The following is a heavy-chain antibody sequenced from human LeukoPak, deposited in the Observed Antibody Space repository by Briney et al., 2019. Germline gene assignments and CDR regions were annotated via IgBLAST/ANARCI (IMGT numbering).Heavy chain of an antibody. V-gene: IGHV4-4*07. CDR2: IEASGRT. J-gene: IGHJ5*02. CDR3: VREGAEWEFDP. Sequence: PSETLSLTCTVPGGSIRSYYWSWIRQPAGKGLEWIGHIEASGRTKSSPSLTSRVTMSVDTSKNQIYLNLNSVTAADTAVYYCVREGAEWEFDPWGQGTLVTVSS. CDR1: GGSIRSYY. D-gene: IGHD1-26*01.